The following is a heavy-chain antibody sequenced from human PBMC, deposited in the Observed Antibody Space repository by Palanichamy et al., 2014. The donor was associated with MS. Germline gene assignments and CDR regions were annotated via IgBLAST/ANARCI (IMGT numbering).Heavy chain of an antibody. CDR2: ISSSSSYI. D-gene: IGHD1-26*01. CDR1: GFTFSSYS. Sequence: EVQLVESGGGLVKPGGSLRLSCAASGFTFSSYSMNWVRQAPGKGLEWVSSISSSSSYIYYADSVKGRFTISRDNAKNSLYLQMSSLRAEDTAVYYCARGLRGSYWVKDAFDIWGQGTMVTVSS. J-gene: IGHJ3*02. V-gene: IGHV3-21*01. CDR3: ARGLRGSYWVKDAFDI.